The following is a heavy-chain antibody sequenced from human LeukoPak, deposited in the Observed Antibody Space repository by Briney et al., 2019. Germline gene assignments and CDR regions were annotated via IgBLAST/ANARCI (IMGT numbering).Heavy chain of an antibody. Sequence: SETLSLTCTVSGGSISSYYWSWIRQPPGKGLKWIGYIYYSGSTNYNPSLKSRVTISVDTSKNQFSLKLSSVTAADTAVYYCARAIRLDYWGQGTLVTVSS. CDR3: ARAIRLDY. V-gene: IGHV4-59*01. D-gene: IGHD3-16*01. CDR1: GGSISSYY. J-gene: IGHJ4*02. CDR2: IYYSGST.